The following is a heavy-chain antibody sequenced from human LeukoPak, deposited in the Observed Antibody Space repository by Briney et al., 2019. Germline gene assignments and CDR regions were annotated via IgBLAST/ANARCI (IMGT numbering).Heavy chain of an antibody. V-gene: IGHV1-46*01. Sequence: GASVKVSCKASGYTFTSYYMHWVRQAPGQGLEWMGIINPSGGSTSYAQKFQGRVTMTRNTSISTAYMELSSLRSEDTAVYYCARFAPSVYYYDSSGYYPLDAFDIWGQGTMVTVSS. CDR3: ARFAPSVYYYDSSGYYPLDAFDI. CDR1: GYTFTSYY. CDR2: INPSGGST. J-gene: IGHJ3*02. D-gene: IGHD3-22*01.